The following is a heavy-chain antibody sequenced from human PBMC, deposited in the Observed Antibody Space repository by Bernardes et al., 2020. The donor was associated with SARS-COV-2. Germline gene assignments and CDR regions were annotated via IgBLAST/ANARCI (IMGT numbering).Heavy chain of an antibody. Sequence: ASVKVSCKASGYTFSSYGISWVRQAPGHGLEWMGWISAYYGNTDYAEKFQGRVTMTTDTSTSTAYMELRSLRSDDTAVYFCATGVDYNYGLGWFDPWDQGTLVIVSS. CDR1: GYTFSSYG. V-gene: IGHV1-18*01. CDR2: ISAYYGNT. J-gene: IGHJ5*02. CDR3: ATGVDYNYGLGWFDP. D-gene: IGHD5-18*01.